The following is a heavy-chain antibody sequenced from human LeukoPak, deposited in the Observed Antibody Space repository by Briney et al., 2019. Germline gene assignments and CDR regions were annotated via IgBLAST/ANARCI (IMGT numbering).Heavy chain of an antibody. CDR2: INPRSGGT. CDR3: ARTREGVWGSYSP. J-gene: IGHJ4*02. Sequence: ASVKVSCKASGYSFTDYYIHWVRLAPGQGLEWMGWINPRSGGTHYAQKFQGRVSMTRDTSINTVHLELSSLKTNDTAVYYCARTREGVWGSYSPWGQGTLVTVSS. D-gene: IGHD3-16*01. CDR1: GYSFTDYY. V-gene: IGHV1-2*02.